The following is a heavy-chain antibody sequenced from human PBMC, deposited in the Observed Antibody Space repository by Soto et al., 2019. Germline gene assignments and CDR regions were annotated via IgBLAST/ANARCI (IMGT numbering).Heavy chain of an antibody. Sequence: QMQLVQSGPEVQKPGTSVKVSCKASGFTFTASAVQWVRQARGQRLEWIGWIVVGSGKTNYAENFRERVTITRDTSTSTAYMEVTGLRSEDTAVYYCAGGGYAKLLYYPSSYYYGMDVRGQGTTVTVSS. CDR3: AGGGYAKLLYYPSSYYYGMDV. D-gene: IGHD3-22*01. CDR1: GFTFTASA. J-gene: IGHJ6*02. CDR2: IVVGSGKT. V-gene: IGHV1-58*01.